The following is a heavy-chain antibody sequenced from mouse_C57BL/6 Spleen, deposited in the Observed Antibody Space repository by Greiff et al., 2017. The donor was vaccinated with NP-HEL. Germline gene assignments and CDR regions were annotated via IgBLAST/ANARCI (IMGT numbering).Heavy chain of an antibody. D-gene: IGHD1-1*01. J-gene: IGHJ4*01. Sequence: VQLQQSGPELVKPGASVKISCKASGYAFSSSWMNWVKQRPGKGLEWIGRIYPGDGDTNYNGKFKGKATLTADKSSSTAYMQLSSLTSEDSAVYFCASYYGSSYVYAMDYWGQGTSVTVSS. V-gene: IGHV1-82*01. CDR2: IYPGDGDT. CDR3: ASYYGSSYVYAMDY. CDR1: GYAFSSSW.